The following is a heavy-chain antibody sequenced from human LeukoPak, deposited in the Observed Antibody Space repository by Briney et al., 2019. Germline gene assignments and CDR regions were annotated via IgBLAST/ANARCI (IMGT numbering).Heavy chain of an antibody. CDR2: ISGSGGRI. CDR3: AKMSASTSMVTGGLDY. CDR1: GFTVSSNY. D-gene: IGHD5-18*01. J-gene: IGHJ4*02. V-gene: IGHV3-23*01. Sequence: GGSLRLSCAASGFTVSSNYMSWVRQAPGKGLEWVSAISGSGGRINYADSVKGRFTISRDNSKNTLYLQMNSLRAEDTAVYYCAKMSASTSMVTGGLDYWGQGTLVTVSS.